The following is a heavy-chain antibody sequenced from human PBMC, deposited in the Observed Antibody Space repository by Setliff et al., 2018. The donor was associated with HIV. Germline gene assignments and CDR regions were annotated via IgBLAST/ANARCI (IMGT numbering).Heavy chain of an antibody. CDR2: ISPSSTII. D-gene: IGHD6-13*01. Sequence: GGSLRLSCGASGFSFSSYSMNWVRQAPGKGLEWVSYISPSSTIIYYPDSVKGRFTTSRDNARNSLYLEMNSLRADDTAVYYCARDFCGSSCSSGYGYFDHWGQGTLVT. J-gene: IGHJ4*02. V-gene: IGHV3-48*01. CDR1: GFSFSSYS. CDR3: ARDFCGSSCSSGYGYFDH.